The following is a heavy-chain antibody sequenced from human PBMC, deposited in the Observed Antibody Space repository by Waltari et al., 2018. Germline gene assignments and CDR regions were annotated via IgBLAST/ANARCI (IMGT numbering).Heavy chain of an antibody. J-gene: IGHJ3*02. D-gene: IGHD7-27*01. CDR3: ATWTGGSLGAFDN. CDR2: SYSGGET. CDR1: GFTVSNNY. V-gene: IGHV3-53*01. Sequence: EVQLVESGGGLIQPGGSLRLSCEVSGFTVSNNYIGWVRQAPGKGLGWVAVSYSGGETYDADAVRGRFTISRDNSKNTLYLQMNSLRVEDTALYYCATWTGGSLGAFDNWGQGTMVTVSS.